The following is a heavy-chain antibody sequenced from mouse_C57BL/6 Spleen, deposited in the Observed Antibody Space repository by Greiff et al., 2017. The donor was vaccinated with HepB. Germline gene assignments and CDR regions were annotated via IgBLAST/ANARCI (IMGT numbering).Heavy chain of an antibody. CDR1: GYTFTNYW. J-gene: IGHJ4*01. V-gene: IGHV1-63*01. CDR2: IYPGGGYT. Sequence: VQLQESGAELVRPGTSVKMSCKASGYTFTNYWIGWAKQRPGHGLEWIGDIYPGGGYTNYNEKFKGKATLTADKSSSTAYMQFSSLTSEDSAIYYCARAIYDGYYSYAMDYWGQGTSVTVSS. D-gene: IGHD2-3*01. CDR3: ARAIYDGYYSYAMDY.